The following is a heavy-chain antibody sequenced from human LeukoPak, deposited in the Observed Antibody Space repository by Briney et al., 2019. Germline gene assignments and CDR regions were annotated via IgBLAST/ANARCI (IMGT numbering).Heavy chain of an antibody. J-gene: IGHJ5*02. V-gene: IGHV1-18*01. CDR3: ARNSGSYYCLDL. D-gene: IGHD1-26*01. CDR1: GYTFTNYG. CDR2: NSAYNGNT. Sequence: ASVKVSCKASGYTFTNYGFSWVRQAPGQGLEWMGWNSAYNGNTNYALKLQGRVTMTTDTSTSTAYMELRSLRSDDTAVYYCARNSGSYYCLDLWGQGTLVTVSS.